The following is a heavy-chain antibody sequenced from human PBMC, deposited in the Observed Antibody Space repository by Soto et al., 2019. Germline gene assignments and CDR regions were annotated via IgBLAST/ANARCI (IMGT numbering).Heavy chain of an antibody. CDR2: ISTDKGKT. Sequence: QVQLVQSGPEVKKPGASVKVSCKTSGYTFTSFGISWVRQAPGQGLEWMGWISTDKGKTNYAQKFQGRVTMTTDTPTSTAIMELRSLRSDDTAVYYCATRSPAFDYWGQGTLVTVSS. CDR1: GYTFTSFG. J-gene: IGHJ4*02. CDR3: ATRSPAFDY. V-gene: IGHV1-18*01.